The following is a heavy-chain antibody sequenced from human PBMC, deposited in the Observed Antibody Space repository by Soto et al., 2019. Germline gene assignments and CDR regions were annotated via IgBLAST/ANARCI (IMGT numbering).Heavy chain of an antibody. CDR1: GGSFSGYY. V-gene: IGHV4-34*01. Sequence: PSETLSLSCAVYGGSFSGYYWSWIRQPPGKGLEWIGEISHSGSTNYNPSLKSRVTISVDTSKNQFSLKLSSVTAADTAVYYCASSIAVAGKFDYWGQGTLVTVSS. CDR2: ISHSGST. CDR3: ASSIAVAGKFDY. D-gene: IGHD6-19*01. J-gene: IGHJ4*02.